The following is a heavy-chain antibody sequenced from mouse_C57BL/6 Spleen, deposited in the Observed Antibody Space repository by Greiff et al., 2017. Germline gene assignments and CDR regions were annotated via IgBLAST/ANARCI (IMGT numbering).Heavy chain of an antibody. CDR1: GYTFTSYW. V-gene: IGHV1-50*01. D-gene: IGHD3-2*02. Sequence: QVQLQQSGAELVKPGASVKLSCKASGYTFTSYWMQWVKQRPGQGLEWIGEIDPSDSYTNYNQKFKGKATLTVDTSSSTAYMQLSSLTSEDSAVYYCARDSSVFAYWGQGTLVTVSA. CDR2: IDPSDSYT. J-gene: IGHJ3*01. CDR3: ARDSSVFAY.